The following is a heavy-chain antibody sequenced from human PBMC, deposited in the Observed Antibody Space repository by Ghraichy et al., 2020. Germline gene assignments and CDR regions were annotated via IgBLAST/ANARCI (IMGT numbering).Heavy chain of an antibody. CDR3: ARRFFTIAAAAPYYFDY. J-gene: IGHJ4*02. CDR2: ISSSSSYI. Sequence: GGSLRLSCAASGFTFSSYSMNWVRQAPGKGLEWVSSISSSSSYIYYADSVKGRFTISRENAKNSLYLQMNSLRAEDTAVYYCARRFFTIAAAAPYYFDYWGQGTLVTVSS. V-gene: IGHV3-21*01. D-gene: IGHD6-13*01. CDR1: GFTFSSYS.